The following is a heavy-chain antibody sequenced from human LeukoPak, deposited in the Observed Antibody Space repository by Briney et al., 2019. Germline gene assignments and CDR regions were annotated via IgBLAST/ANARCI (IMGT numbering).Heavy chain of an antibody. Sequence: GGSLRLSCAASGFTFSSYSMNWVRQAPGKGLEWVSSISSSSSYIYYADSVKGRFTISRDNAENSLYLQMNSLRAEDTAVYYCARDVVAANAWFDPWGQGTLVTVSS. D-gene: IGHD2-15*01. V-gene: IGHV3-21*01. CDR3: ARDVVAANAWFDP. CDR2: ISSSSSYI. J-gene: IGHJ5*02. CDR1: GFTFSSYS.